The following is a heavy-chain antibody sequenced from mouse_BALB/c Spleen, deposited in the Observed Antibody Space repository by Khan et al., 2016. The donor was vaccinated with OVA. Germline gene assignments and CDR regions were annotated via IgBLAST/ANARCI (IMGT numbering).Heavy chain of an antibody. V-gene: IGHV3-2*02. D-gene: IGHD1-2*01. J-gene: IGHJ2*01. Sequence: EVQLQESGPGLVKPSQSLSLTCTVTGYSITSGYGWNWIRQFPGNKLEWMGYISYSGSTNYNPSLKSRISITRDTSKNQFFLQWNSVTTEDIATYYCARTARIKYWGQGTTLTVS. CDR1: GYSITSGYG. CDR3: ARTARIKY. CDR2: ISYSGST.